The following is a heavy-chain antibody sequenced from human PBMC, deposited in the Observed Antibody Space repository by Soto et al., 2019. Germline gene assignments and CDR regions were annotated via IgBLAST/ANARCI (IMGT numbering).Heavy chain of an antibody. V-gene: IGHV4-39*01. D-gene: IGHD2-15*01. CDR2: IYYSGST. CDR1: GASISSGSYY. Sequence: QLQLKESGPGLVKPSETLSLTCSVSGASISSGSYYWAWIRQPPGKELEWLGSIYYSGSTYHNPSLRGRVTISVDPAQRQFSLGMYSVTTADTAVYFCVRHCPYCRGGKFDFWGQGTLVIVSS. CDR3: VRHCPYCRGGKFDF. J-gene: IGHJ4*02.